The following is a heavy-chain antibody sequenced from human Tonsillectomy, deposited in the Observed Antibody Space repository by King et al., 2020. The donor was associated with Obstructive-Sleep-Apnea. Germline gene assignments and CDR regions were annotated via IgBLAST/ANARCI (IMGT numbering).Heavy chain of an antibody. V-gene: IGHV3-9*01. Sequence: EVKLVESGGGLVQPGRSLRLSCAASGFIFDDSAMHWVRQAPGKGLEWVSGISWNSGSIGYADSVQGRFTISRDNAKNSLYLQMNSLRAEDTALYYCTRLSGSSWFDWGQGTLVTVSS. J-gene: IGHJ4*02. D-gene: IGHD6-13*01. CDR1: GFIFDDSA. CDR2: ISWNSGSI. CDR3: TRLSGSSWFD.